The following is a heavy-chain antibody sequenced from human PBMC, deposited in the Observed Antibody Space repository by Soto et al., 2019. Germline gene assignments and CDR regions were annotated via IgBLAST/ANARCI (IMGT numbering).Heavy chain of an antibody. CDR2: INPSGGTT. CDR1: GYTFTSYF. D-gene: IGHD4-4*01. CDR3: SRSTTTHGFDI. Sequence: QVQLVQSGAEVKKPGASVKVSCKASGYTFTSYFIHWVRQAPGQGLEWMGIINPSGGTTTYAEKFQGRVTMSRDTSTSTVYMVLSSLRSEDTAVFYCSRSTTTHGFDIWGHGTMVTVSS. V-gene: IGHV1-46*01. J-gene: IGHJ3*02.